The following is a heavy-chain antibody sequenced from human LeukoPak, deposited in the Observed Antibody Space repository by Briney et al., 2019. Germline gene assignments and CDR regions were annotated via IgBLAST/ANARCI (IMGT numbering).Heavy chain of an antibody. CDR3: ASQRITMVRGVIIKEGYFDY. J-gene: IGHJ4*02. V-gene: IGHV4-31*03. D-gene: IGHD3-10*01. CDR2: IYYSGST. Sequence: SQTLSLTCTVSGGSISSGGYYWSWIRQHPGKGLEWIGCIYYSGSTYYNPSLKSRVTISVDTSKNQFSLKLSSVTAADTAVYYCASQRITMVRGVIIKEGYFDYWGQGTLVTVSS. CDR1: GGSISSGGYY.